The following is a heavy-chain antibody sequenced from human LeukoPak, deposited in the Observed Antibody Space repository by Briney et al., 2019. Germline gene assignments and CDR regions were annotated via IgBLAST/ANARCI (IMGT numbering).Heavy chain of an antibody. CDR3: ARDGSSGWSA. CDR2: ISSSSSYI. Sequence: GGSLRLSCAASGFTFSSYSMNWVRQAPGKGLEWVSSISSSSSYIYYADSVKGRFTISRDNAKSSLYLQMNSLRAEDTAMYYCARDGSSGWSAWGQGTLVTVSS. V-gene: IGHV3-21*01. D-gene: IGHD6-19*01. CDR1: GFTFSSYS. J-gene: IGHJ5*02.